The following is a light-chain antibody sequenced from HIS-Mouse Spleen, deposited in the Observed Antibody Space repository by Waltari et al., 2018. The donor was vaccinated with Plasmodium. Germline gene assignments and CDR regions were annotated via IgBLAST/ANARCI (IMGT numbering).Light chain of an antibody. Sequence: DIVMTQSPDSLAVSLGERATINCKSSQCVLYSSNNQNYLAWYHQKPGQHPKLLIYWASTREAGVPDRFSGSGSGTDFTLTISSLQAEDVAVYYCQQYYSTLFTFGPGTKVDIK. CDR3: QQYYSTLFT. J-gene: IGKJ3*01. V-gene: IGKV4-1*01. CDR1: QCVLYSSNNQNY. CDR2: WAS.